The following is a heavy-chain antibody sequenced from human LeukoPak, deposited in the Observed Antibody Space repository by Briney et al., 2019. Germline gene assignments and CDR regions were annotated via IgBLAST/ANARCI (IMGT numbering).Heavy chain of an antibody. CDR2: ISAYNGNT. Sequence: ASVKVSCKASGCTFTSYGISWVRQAPGQGLEWMGWISAYNGNTNYAQKLQGRVTMTTDTSTSTAYMELRSLRSDDTAVYYCASGDVLRYFDWLTVDYWGQGTLVTVSS. J-gene: IGHJ4*02. CDR3: ASGDVLRYFDWLTVDY. V-gene: IGHV1-18*01. CDR1: GCTFTSYG. D-gene: IGHD3-9*01.